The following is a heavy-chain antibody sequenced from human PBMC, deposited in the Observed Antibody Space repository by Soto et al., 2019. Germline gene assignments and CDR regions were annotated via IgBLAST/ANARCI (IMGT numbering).Heavy chain of an antibody. V-gene: IGHV3-74*02. D-gene: IGHD2-15*01. J-gene: IGHJ6*03. CDR1: GFTFSNYW. CDR2: INSDGSVS. Sequence: EVQLVESGGGLVQPGGSLRLSCAASGFTFSNYWMYWVRQAPGKGLEWVSRINSDGSVSSYADSVKGRLTISRDNVKNTLYLQMDRLRAEDTAVYDCARGDCVGGTCYSLAGSFYYYMDVWGKGTTVTVFS. CDR3: ARGDCVGGTCYSLAGSFYYYMDV.